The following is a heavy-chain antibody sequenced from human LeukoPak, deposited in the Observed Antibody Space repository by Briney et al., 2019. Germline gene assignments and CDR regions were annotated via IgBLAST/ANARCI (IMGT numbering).Heavy chain of an antibody. V-gene: IGHV1-24*01. CDR2: FDPEDGET. CDR3: ATDRQTYGSGSYYVPY. Sequence: GASVKVSCRVSGYTLTELSMHWVRQAPGKGLEWMGGFDPEDGETIYALKFQGRVTMTEDTSTDTAYMELSSLRSEDTAVYYCATDRQTYGSGSYYVPYWGQGTLVTVSS. D-gene: IGHD3-10*01. CDR1: GYTLTELS. J-gene: IGHJ4*02.